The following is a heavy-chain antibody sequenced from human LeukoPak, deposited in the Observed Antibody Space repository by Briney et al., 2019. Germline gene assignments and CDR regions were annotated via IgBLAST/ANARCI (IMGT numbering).Heavy chain of an antibody. V-gene: IGHV4-39*01. Sequence: SETRSLTCTVAGGSISISSYYWGWIRQPPGKGLEWIGSIYYSGSTYYNPSLKSRVTISVDTSKNQFSLKLSSVTAADTAVYYCARHAPNYYDSSGYYYVYFDYWGQGTLVTVSS. D-gene: IGHD3-22*01. J-gene: IGHJ4*02. CDR1: GGSISISSYY. CDR2: IYYSGST. CDR3: ARHAPNYYDSSGYYYVYFDY.